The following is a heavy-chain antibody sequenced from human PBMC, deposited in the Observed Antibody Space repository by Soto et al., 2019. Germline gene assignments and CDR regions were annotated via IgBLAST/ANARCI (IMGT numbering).Heavy chain of an antibody. CDR1: GFTVSSNY. J-gene: IGHJ4*02. CDR2: IYTDGST. CDR3: ARGAAMVRGVTAPDY. Sequence: PGGSLRLSCAASGFTVSSNYMSWVRQAPGKGLEWVSVIYTDGSTYYADSVKGRFTISRDNSENTLYLQMSSLRDEDTAVYYCARGAAMVRGVTAPDYWGQGTLVTVSS. V-gene: IGHV3-66*01. D-gene: IGHD3-10*01.